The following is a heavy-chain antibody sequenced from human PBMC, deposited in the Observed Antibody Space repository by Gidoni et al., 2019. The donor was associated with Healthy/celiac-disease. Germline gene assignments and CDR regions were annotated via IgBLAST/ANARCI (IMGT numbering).Heavy chain of an antibody. CDR2: INHSGST. CDR3: ARGADSPSANWGFRSYNWFDP. D-gene: IGHD7-27*01. Sequence: QVQLQQWGAGLLKPSETLSLTCAVYGGSFSGYYWSWIRQPPGKGLEWIGEINHSGSTNYNPSLKSRVTISVDTSKNQFSLKLSSVTAADTAVYYCARGADSPSANWGFRSYNWFDPWGQGTLVTVSS. V-gene: IGHV4-34*01. J-gene: IGHJ5*02. CDR1: GGSFSGYY.